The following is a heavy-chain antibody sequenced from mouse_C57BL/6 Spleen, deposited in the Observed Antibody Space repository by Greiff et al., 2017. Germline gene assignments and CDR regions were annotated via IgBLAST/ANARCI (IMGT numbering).Heavy chain of an antibody. V-gene: IGHV1-63*01. J-gene: IGHJ3*01. Sequence: QVHVKQSGAELVRPGTSVKMSCKASGYTFTNYWIGWAKQRPGHGLEWIGDIYPGGGYTNYNEKFKGKATFTADTSSNTAYMQLSSLTTEDSAIYYCARETHLPHWGQGTLVTVSA. D-gene: IGHD2-1*01. CDR3: ARETHLPH. CDR1: GYTFTNYW. CDR2: IYPGGGYT.